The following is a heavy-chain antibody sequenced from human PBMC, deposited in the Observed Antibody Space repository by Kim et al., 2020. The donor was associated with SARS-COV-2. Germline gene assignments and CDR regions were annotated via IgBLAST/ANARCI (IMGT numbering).Heavy chain of an antibody. J-gene: IGHJ4*02. D-gene: IGHD6-13*01. CDR3: ARDQAYSSSWYLSY. Sequence: AGSVKSRITISRDNSKNTLYLQMNSLRAEDTAVYYCARDQAYSSSWYLSYWGQGTLVTVSS. V-gene: IGHV3-30*07.